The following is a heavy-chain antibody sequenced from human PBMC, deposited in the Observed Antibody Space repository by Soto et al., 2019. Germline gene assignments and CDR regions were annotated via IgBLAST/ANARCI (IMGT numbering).Heavy chain of an antibody. CDR3: ARLLTEGATYREDAFDI. CDR1: GYTFTSHG. D-gene: IGHD1-26*01. V-gene: IGHV1-18*01. Sequence: GPSVKVSCKSSGYTFTSHGFAWVRQALGQGLEWMGWISTYNGKTDYAQKFQGRVTMTADTRTSTGYMELSSLRSDDTAVYYCARLLTEGATYREDAFDIWGQGTKVTVSS. J-gene: IGHJ3*02. CDR2: ISTYNGKT.